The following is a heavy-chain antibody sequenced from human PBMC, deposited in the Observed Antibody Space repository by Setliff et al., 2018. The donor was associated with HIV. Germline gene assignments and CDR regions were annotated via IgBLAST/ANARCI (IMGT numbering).Heavy chain of an antibody. D-gene: IGHD5-18*01. Sequence: VKVSCKASGYTFTSYAMHWVRQAPGQRLEWMGWINAGNGNTKYSQKFQGRVTITRDTSASTAYMELSSLRSEDTAVYYCARDGGDTAMVSYYYYYYMDVWGKGATVTVSS. J-gene: IGHJ6*03. CDR2: INAGNGNT. CDR3: ARDGGDTAMVSYYYYYYMDV. CDR1: GYTFTSYA. V-gene: IGHV1-3*01.